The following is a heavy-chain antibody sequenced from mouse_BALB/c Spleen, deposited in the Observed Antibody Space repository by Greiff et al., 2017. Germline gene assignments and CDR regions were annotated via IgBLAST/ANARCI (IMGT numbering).Heavy chain of an antibody. CDR3: ARYYGNYQGYFDV. Sequence: EVQLVESGGGLVQPGGSRKLSCAASGFTFSSFGMHWVRQAPEKGLEWVAYISSGSSTIYYADTVKGRFTISRDNPKNTLFLQMTSLRSEDTAMYYCARYYGNYQGYFDVWGAGTTVTVSS. CDR2: ISSGSSTI. V-gene: IGHV5-17*02. D-gene: IGHD2-1*01. CDR1: GFTFSSFG. J-gene: IGHJ1*01.